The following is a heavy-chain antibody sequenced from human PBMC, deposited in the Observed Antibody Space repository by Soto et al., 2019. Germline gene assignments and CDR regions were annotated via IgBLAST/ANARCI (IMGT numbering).Heavy chain of an antibody. CDR1: GGTFNTYP. V-gene: IGHV1-69*01. CDR2: ILPIMGSV. CDR3: ARIPRYSYPTSDPLDN. J-gene: IGHJ4*02. D-gene: IGHD2-15*01. Sequence: QVHLVQSGSEVKKPGSSVTVSCKASGGTFNTYPFSWVRQAPGQGLEWMGSILPIMGSVNYAHDFRGRLSITADPSTTTAYMELTSLTSHDTAIYYCARIPRYSYPTSDPLDNWGQGTLVTVSS.